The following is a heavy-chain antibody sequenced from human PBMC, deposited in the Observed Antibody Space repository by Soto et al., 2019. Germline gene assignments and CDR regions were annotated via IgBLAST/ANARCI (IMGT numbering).Heavy chain of an antibody. Sequence: PSETLSLTCTFSVGSISGYYWNCIRHPPGKGLEWIGYVSYRGHTNYNHSLKSRVTISVDTSTSQFSLRLSSVTAADTAVYYCARDKVGKRMSFWYWGQGALVSVSS. CDR2: VSYRGHT. D-gene: IGHD1-26*01. J-gene: IGHJ4*02. CDR1: VGSISGYY. CDR3: ARDKVGKRMSFWY. V-gene: IGHV4-59*01.